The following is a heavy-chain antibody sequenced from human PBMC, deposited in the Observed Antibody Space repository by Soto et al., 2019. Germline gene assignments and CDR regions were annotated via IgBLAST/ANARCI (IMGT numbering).Heavy chain of an antibody. J-gene: IGHJ3*02. V-gene: IGHV4-59*08. Sequence: SDTLSLTCSFSGCSVSRYYWTSVRRPPGKGLEWIGYIYYSGSTNYNPSLKSRVTISVDTSKNQFSLKLSSVTAADTAVYYCARPPLGDSSGYAFDIWGQGTMVTVSS. CDR2: IYYSGST. CDR3: ARPPLGDSSGYAFDI. CDR1: GCSVSRYY. D-gene: IGHD3-22*01.